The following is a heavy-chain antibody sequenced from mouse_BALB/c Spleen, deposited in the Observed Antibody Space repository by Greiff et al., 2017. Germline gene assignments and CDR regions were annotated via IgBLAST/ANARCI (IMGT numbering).Heavy chain of an antibody. CDR3: ARPHSCYYGGGVFAY. CDR1: GYTFTDYA. D-gene: IGHD1-1*02. CDR2: ISTYYDNT. V-gene: IGHV1-67*01. Sequence: QVQLQQSGPELVRPGASVKISCKGSGYTFTDYAMHWVKQSHAQSLEWIGVISTYYDNTNYNQKFKGKATMTVDKSSSTAYMELASLTSEDSAIYYCARPHSCYYGGGVFAYWGQGTLVTVSA. J-gene: IGHJ3*01.